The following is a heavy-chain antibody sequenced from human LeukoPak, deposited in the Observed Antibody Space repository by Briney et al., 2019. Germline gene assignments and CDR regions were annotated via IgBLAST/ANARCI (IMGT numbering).Heavy chain of an antibody. V-gene: IGHV3-30*18. CDR2: MSYDGSNK. Sequence: PGRSLRLSCAASGFTFSSYGMHWVRQAPGKGLEWVAVMSYDGSNKYYADSVKGRFTISRDNSKNTLYLQMNSLRAEDTAVYYCAKVSSSYDAFDIWGQGTMVTVSS. D-gene: IGHD6-6*01. CDR1: GFTFSSYG. J-gene: IGHJ3*02. CDR3: AKVSSSYDAFDI.